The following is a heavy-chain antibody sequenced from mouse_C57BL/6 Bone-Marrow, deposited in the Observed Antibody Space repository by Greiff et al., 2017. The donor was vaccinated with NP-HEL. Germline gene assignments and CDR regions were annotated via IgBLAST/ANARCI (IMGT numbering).Heavy chain of an antibody. CDR2: IYPGDGDT. CDR3: ARVAGRYFDY. J-gene: IGHJ2*01. Sequence: VQLQQSGPELVKPGASVKISCKASGYAFSSSWMNWVKQRPGKGLEWIGRIYPGDGDTNYNGKFKGKATLTADKSSSTAYMQLSSLTSEDSAVYFCARVAGRYFDYWGQGTTLTVSS. D-gene: IGHD4-1*01. V-gene: IGHV1-82*01. CDR1: GYAFSSSW.